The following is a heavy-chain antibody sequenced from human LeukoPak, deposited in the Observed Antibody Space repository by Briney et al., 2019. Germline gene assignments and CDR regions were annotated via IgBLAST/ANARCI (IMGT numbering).Heavy chain of an antibody. J-gene: IGHJ5*02. V-gene: IGHV4-4*07. CDR3: ARDEVMKERTIFWRTVDNWFDP. CDR1: GGSISSYY. D-gene: IGHD3-9*01. CDR2: IYTSGST. Sequence: SETLSLTCTVSGGSISSYYWSWIRQPAGKGLEWIGRIYTSGSTNYNPSLKSRVTMSVDTSKDQFSLKLSSVTAADTAVYYCARDEVMKERTIFWRTVDNWFDPWGQGTLVTVSS.